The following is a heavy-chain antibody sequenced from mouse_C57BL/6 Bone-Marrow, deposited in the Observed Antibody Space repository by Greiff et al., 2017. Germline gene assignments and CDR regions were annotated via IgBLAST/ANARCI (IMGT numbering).Heavy chain of an antibody. Sequence: VQLVESGAELARPGASVKLSCKASGYTFTCYGISWVKQRTGQGLEWIGEIYPRSGNTYYNEKFKGKATLTADKTSSTAYMELRSLTSEDSAVYFCARGDDYSRSDPFVYWGQGRLVTVSA. CDR3: ARGDDYSRSDPFVY. V-gene: IGHV1-81*01. CDR1: GYTFTCYG. J-gene: IGHJ3*01. CDR2: IYPRSGNT. D-gene: IGHD1-1*01.